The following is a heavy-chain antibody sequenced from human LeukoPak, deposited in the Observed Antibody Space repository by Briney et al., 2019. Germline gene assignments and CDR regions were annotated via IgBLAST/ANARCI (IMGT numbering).Heavy chain of an antibody. J-gene: IGHJ6*02. CDR3: ASLYCGGDCYRHRRTNYYYYYGMDV. Sequence: PGGSLRLSCAASGFTFSSYAMHWVRQAPGKGLEWVAVISYDGSNKYYADSVKGRFTIPRDNSKNTLYLQMNSLRAEDTAVYYCASLYCGGDCYRHRRTNYYYYYGMDVWGQGTTVTVSS. CDR1: GFTFSSYA. D-gene: IGHD2-21*02. CDR2: ISYDGSNK. V-gene: IGHV3-30-3*01.